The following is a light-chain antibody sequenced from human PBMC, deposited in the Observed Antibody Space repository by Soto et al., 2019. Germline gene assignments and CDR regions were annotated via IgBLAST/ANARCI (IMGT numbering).Light chain of an antibody. CDR2: KAS. Sequence: DIPMTQSPSTLSGSVGDRVTITCRASQTISSWLAWYQQKPGKAPKLLIYKASTLKSGVPSRFSGSGSGTEFTLTISSLQADDVATYYCQHYNSYSEAFGQGTKVELK. V-gene: IGKV1-5*03. CDR3: QHYNSYSEA. J-gene: IGKJ1*01. CDR1: QTISSW.